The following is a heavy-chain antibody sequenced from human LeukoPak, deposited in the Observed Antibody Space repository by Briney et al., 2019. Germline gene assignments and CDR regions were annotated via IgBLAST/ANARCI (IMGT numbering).Heavy chain of an antibody. CDR2: ISWNSGSI. D-gene: IGHD1-26*01. CDR1: GFTFDDYA. Sequence: GGSLRLSCAGSGFTFDDYAMHWVRQAPGKGLEWVSGISWNSGSIGYADSVKGRFTISRDNAKNSLYLQMNSLRAEDMALYYCAKGSYSGSYRNYFDYWGQGTLVTVSS. V-gene: IGHV3-9*03. J-gene: IGHJ4*02. CDR3: AKGSYSGSYRNYFDY.